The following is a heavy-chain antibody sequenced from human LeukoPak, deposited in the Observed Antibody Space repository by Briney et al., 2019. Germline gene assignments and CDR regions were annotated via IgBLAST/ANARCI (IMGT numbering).Heavy chain of an antibody. D-gene: IGHD6-13*01. V-gene: IGHV3-30*02. J-gene: IGHJ4*02. CDR3: AKAVRNSSSWNDY. CDR1: GFTFSTYD. Sequence: GGSLRLSCAASGFTFSTYDMHWVRQAPGKGLEWVAFIRNDGSMTYYADSVKGRFTISRDNAKNTLYVQMNSLRAEDTAMYYCAKAVRNSSSWNDYWGQGSLVTVSS. CDR2: IRNDGSMT.